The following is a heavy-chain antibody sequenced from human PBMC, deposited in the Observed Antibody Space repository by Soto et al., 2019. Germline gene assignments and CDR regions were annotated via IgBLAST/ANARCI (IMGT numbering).Heavy chain of an antibody. Sequence: VASVKVSCKASGYAFTSYHMHWVRQAPGQGLQWMGIINPSGGSTYYAQKFQGRVTMTRDTSTSTVYMDLSSLRSEDTAVYYCARVYCSGGGCYSIDYWGQGTLVTVSS. CDR3: ARVYCSGGGCYSIDY. CDR1: GYAFTSYH. D-gene: IGHD2-15*01. J-gene: IGHJ4*02. V-gene: IGHV1-46*03. CDR2: INPSGGST.